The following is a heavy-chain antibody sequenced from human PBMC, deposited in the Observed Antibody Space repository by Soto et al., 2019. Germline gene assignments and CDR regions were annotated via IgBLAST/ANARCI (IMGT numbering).Heavy chain of an antibody. CDR3: AREGFCSSGSCALYSHEFFGMDV. Sequence: ASVKVSCKASGYTFSRYGVSWVRQAPGQGLEWMGWISTYNANTKYAQNLKGRVSMTTDTSTSTAYMELRSLTSDDTAMYYCAREGFCSSGSCALYSHEFFGMDVWGQGTKVTVSS. V-gene: IGHV1-18*01. J-gene: IGHJ6*02. CDR2: ISTYNANT. CDR1: GYTFSRYG. D-gene: IGHD2-15*01.